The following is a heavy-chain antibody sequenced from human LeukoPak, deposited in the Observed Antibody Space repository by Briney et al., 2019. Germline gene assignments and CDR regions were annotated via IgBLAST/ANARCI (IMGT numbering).Heavy chain of an antibody. J-gene: IGHJ5*01. Sequence: PGGSLRLSCAASGFTFSSYAMSWVRQAPGKGLEWVSAISGSGGSTYYAASVKGRFTISRDNSKNTLYLQMNSLRAEDTAVYYCAKERIVVVPAALRGFDFWGQGTLVTVSS. CDR1: GFTFSSYA. CDR3: AKERIVVVPAALRGFDF. V-gene: IGHV3-23*01. CDR2: ISGSGGST. D-gene: IGHD2-2*01.